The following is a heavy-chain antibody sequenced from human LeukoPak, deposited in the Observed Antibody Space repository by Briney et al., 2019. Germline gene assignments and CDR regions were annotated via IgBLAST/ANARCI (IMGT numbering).Heavy chain of an antibody. V-gene: IGHV7-4-1*02. J-gene: IGHJ5*02. Sequence: ASVKVSCKASGYAFTEYAMNWVRQAPGQGLEWMGWINTYTGNPTYGQGFTGRFVFSLDTSVSTAYLQISSLKAEDSAVYYCARDPIRTSGSVAYDPWGQGTLVTVSS. CDR2: INTYTGNP. CDR1: GYAFTEYA. D-gene: IGHD5-12*01. CDR3: ARDPIRTSGSVAYDP.